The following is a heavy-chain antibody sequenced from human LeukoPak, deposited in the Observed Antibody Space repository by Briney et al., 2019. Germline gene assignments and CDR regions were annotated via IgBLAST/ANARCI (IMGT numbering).Heavy chain of an antibody. CDR2: IIPIFGTA. J-gene: IGHJ4*02. CDR3: ARGDGSGSYFYY. Sequence: SVKVSCKASGGTFSSDAISWVRQAPGQGLEWMGGIIPIFGTANYAQKFQGRITITADESTSTAYMELSSLRSADTAVYYCARGDGSGSYFYYWGQGTLVTVSS. CDR1: GGTFSSDA. D-gene: IGHD3-10*01. V-gene: IGHV1-69*13.